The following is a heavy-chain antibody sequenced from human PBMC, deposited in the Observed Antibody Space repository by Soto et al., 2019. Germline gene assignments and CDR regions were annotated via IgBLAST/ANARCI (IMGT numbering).Heavy chain of an antibody. V-gene: IGHV3-30*18. CDR2: ISYDGRNK. J-gene: IGHJ4*02. CDR3: AKRAGLAAVGRHYFDH. D-gene: IGHD6-25*01. Sequence: GGSLRLSCAASGFIFSSYAMYWVRQVPGKGLEWVAAISYDGRNKYYADSVQGRFTISRDNSKNTLFLQVNSLRAEDTAVYYCAKRAGLAAVGRHYFDHWGQGAQVTVSS. CDR1: GFIFSSYA.